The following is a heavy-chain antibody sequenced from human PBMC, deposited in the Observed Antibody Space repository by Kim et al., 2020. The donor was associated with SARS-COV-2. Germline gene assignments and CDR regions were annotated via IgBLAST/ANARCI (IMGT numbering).Heavy chain of an antibody. D-gene: IGHD6-19*01. J-gene: IGHJ3*02. CDR1: GFRFSSYA. Sequence: GGSLRLSCAASGFRFSSYAMTWVRQAPGKGLEWVSCISGSGDSRYYADSVRGRFTVSRDNSKNTLYLQMNSLRAEDTAVFYCAKDMCHGWYLFNAFDTWGQGTMVSFSA. CDR3: AKDMCHGWYLFNAFDT. V-gene: IGHV3-23*01. CDR2: ISGSGDSR.